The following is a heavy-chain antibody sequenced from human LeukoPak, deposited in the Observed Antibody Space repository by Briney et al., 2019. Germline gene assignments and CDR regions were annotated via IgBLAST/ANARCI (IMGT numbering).Heavy chain of an antibody. V-gene: IGHV3-11*06. Sequence: GGSLRLSCAASGFTFSDYYMSWIRQAPGKGLEWVSYISSSSSYTNYADSVKGRFTISRDNAKNSLYLQMNSLRAEDTAVYYCARDGAAAGNTALDYWGHGTLVTVSS. J-gene: IGHJ4*01. D-gene: IGHD6-13*01. CDR3: ARDGAAAGNTALDY. CDR1: GFTFSDYY. CDR2: ISSSSSYT.